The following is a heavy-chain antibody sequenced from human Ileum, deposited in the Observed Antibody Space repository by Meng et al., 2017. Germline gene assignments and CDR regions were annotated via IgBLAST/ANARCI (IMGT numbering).Heavy chain of an antibody. J-gene: IGHJ5*02. CDR3: ARFPRCTRTSCYWGWFDP. CDR2: ITPITGVT. D-gene: IGHD2-8*01. V-gene: IGHV1-69*02. Sequence: QVQLVQSGAEVSQPGSSVQLPCKASGGTFSNFDLHWVRQAPGQGLEWMGGITPITGVTNYAHKFHGRVSITAETSTATAYLDLSSLRSEDTALYFCARFPRCTRTSCYWGWFDPWGQGTLVTVSS. CDR1: GGTFSNFD.